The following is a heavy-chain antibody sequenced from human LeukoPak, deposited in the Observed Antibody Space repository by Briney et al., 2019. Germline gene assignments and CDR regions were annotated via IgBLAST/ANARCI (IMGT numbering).Heavy chain of an antibody. J-gene: IGHJ4*02. V-gene: IGHV3-48*03. CDR1: GLTFSSYE. D-gene: IGHD6-6*01. CDR2: ISSSGTTI. CDR3: AREDNFEQLVSTEKNFDY. Sequence: GGSLSLSCGASGLTFSSYEMNWVRQAPGKGLEWVSYISSSGTTIYYADSVKGRFTISRDNAKNSLYLQMNSLRAEDTAVYYCAREDNFEQLVSTEKNFDYWGQGTLVTVSS.